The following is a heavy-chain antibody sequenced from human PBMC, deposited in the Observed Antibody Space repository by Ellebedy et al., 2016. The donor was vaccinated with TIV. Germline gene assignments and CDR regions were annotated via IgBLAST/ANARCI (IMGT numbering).Heavy chain of an antibody. D-gene: IGHD4-17*01. J-gene: IGHJ4*02. Sequence: ASVKVSCKASGYTFTGYHIHWVRQAPGQGLEWMGIINPSGGSTSSAPKFQGRLTMTRDRSTTTVYMELSSLRSEDTAVYYCARSYGDPDYWGQGTLVTVSS. V-gene: IGHV1-46*01. CDR1: GYTFTGYH. CDR3: ARSYGDPDY. CDR2: INPSGGST.